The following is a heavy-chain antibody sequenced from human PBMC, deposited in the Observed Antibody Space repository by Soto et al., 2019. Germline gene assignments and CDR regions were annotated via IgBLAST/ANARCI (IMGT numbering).Heavy chain of an antibody. CDR2: IHDTGRT. CDR3: ARDSVSGTSRFDS. V-gene: IGHV4-4*07. CDR1: GDSLSTYY. J-gene: IGHJ4*02. Sequence: QVQLQESGPGLVRPSETLSLTCTVSGDSLSTYYWSWIRQPAGERLEWIGRIHDTGRTNDNPSLKNRVTMSVDTSKKQFSLRVNSVTAADTAVYYCARDSVSGTSRFDSGGQGTRVTVSS. D-gene: IGHD3-16*01.